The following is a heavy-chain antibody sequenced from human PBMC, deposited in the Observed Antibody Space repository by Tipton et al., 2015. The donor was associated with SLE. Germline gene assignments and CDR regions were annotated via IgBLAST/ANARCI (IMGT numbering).Heavy chain of an antibody. Sequence: TLSLTCTVSGGSISSSSYYWGWIRQPPGKGLKWIGEINHSGSTNYNPSLKSRVTISVDTSKNQFSLKLSSVTAADTAVYYCARGWYLYYFDYWGQGTLVTVSS. CDR2: INHSGST. V-gene: IGHV4-39*07. CDR3: ARGWYLYYFDY. D-gene: IGHD6-13*01. J-gene: IGHJ4*02. CDR1: GGSISSSSYY.